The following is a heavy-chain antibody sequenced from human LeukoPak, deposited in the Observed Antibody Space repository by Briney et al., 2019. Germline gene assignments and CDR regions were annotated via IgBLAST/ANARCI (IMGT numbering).Heavy chain of an antibody. CDR3: ARGLGLLWFGELYYFDY. J-gene: IGHJ4*02. CDR1: GFTFNKSW. Sequence: GALRLSCAASGFTFNKSWMSWVRQAPGKGPEWVANIKEDGTQKYYVDSVRGRFTMSRDNAENSLYLQMNSLRDEDTAVYYCARGLGLLWFGELYYFDYWGQGTLVTVSS. CDR2: IKEDGTQK. D-gene: IGHD3-10*01. V-gene: IGHV3-7*01.